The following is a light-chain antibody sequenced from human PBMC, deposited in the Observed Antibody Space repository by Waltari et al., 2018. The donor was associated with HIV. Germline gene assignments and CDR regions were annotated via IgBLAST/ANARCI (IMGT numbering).Light chain of an antibody. J-gene: IGKJ1*01. Sequence: DIQMTQSPSSMSASVGDRVTITCRASQGISNYLAWYQQKPGKVPKLLIYAVSTFASWVPSRFSGSVSGTVFTLTISSLQPEDVATYYCQKYNSAPLTFGQGTKVEIK. V-gene: IGKV1-27*01. CDR2: AVS. CDR1: QGISNY. CDR3: QKYNSAPLT.